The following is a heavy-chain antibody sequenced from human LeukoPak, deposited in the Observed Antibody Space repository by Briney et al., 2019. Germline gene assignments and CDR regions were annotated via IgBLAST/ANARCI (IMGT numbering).Heavy chain of an antibody. D-gene: IGHD6-13*01. CDR3: ARGLKPYSSSWYFDY. CDR2: IRYDGSNK. CDR1: GFTFSSYG. V-gene: IGHV3-30*02. Sequence: GGSLRLSCAASGFTFSSYGMHWVRQAPGKGLEWVAFIRYDGSNKYYADSVKGRFTISRDNSKNTLYLQMNSLRAEDTAVYYCARGLKPYSSSWYFDYWGQGTLVTVSS. J-gene: IGHJ4*02.